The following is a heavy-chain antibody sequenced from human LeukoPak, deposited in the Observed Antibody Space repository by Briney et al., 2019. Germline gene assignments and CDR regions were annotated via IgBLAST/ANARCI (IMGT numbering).Heavy chain of an antibody. J-gene: IGHJ4*02. Sequence: SQTLSLTCAISGDSVSSNSAAWNWIRQSPSRGLEWLGRTYYRPKWYNDYAVSVKSRITINPDTSKNQFSLQLNSVTPEDTAVYYCARGGSYHNPNRFDYWGQGTLVTVSS. CDR3: ARGGSYHNPNRFDY. D-gene: IGHD1-26*01. CDR2: TYYRPKWYN. V-gene: IGHV6-1*01. CDR1: GDSVSSNSAA.